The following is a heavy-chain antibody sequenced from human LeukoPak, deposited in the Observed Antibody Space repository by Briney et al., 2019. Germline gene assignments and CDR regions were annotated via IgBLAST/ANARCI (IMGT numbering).Heavy chain of an antibody. CDR1: GGSFSGYY. Sequence: SETLPLTCAVYGGSFSGYYWSWIRQPPGKGLEWIGEINHSGSTNYNPSLKSRVTISVDTSKNQFSLKLSSVTAADTAVYYCARSPSYDFWSGYYHDYWGQGTLVTVSS. CDR3: ARSPSYDFWSGYYHDY. V-gene: IGHV4-34*01. CDR2: INHSGST. J-gene: IGHJ4*02. D-gene: IGHD3-3*01.